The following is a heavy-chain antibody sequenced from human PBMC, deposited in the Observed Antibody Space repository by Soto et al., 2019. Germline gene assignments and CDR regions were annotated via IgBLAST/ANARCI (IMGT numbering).Heavy chain of an antibody. CDR1: GYTFTSYD. CDR2: MNPNSGNT. V-gene: IGHV1-8*01. Sequence: QVQLVQSGAEVKKPGASVKVSCKASGYTFTSYDINWVRQATGQGLEWMGWMNPNSGNTGYAQRFQGRVTMTRNTSISTAYIELSSLRSEDTAVYYCARTARWEAAASMDVWGQGTTVTVSS. D-gene: IGHD6-13*01. CDR3: ARTARWEAAASMDV. J-gene: IGHJ6*02.